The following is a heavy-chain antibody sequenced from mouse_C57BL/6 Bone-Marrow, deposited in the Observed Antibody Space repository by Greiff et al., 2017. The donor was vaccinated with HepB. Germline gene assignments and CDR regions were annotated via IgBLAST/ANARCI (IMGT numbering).Heavy chain of an antibody. Sequence: VQLQQPGAELVRPGTSVKLSCKASGYTFTSYWMHWVKQRPGQGLEWIGVIDPSDSHTNYNQQFKGKATLTVDTSSSTAYMQLSSLTSEDSAVYYCARSGNYPSWFAYWGQGTLVTVSA. V-gene: IGHV1-59*01. J-gene: IGHJ3*01. CDR1: GYTFTSYW. CDR3: ARSGNYPSWFAY. CDR2: IDPSDSHT. D-gene: IGHD2-1*01.